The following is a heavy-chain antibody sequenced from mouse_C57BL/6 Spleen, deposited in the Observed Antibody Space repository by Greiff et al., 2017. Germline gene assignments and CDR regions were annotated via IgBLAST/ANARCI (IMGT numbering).Heavy chain of an antibody. Sequence: QVQLQQPGAELVKPGASVKMSCKASGYTFTSYWITWVKQRPGQGLEWIGDIYPGSGSTNYNEKFKSKATLTVDPSSSTADMQLSSLTSVDSAVYYCAREGDGSYWGQGTLVTVSA. V-gene: IGHV1-55*01. CDR1: GYTFTSYW. CDR3: AREGDGSY. J-gene: IGHJ3*01. D-gene: IGHD3-3*01. CDR2: IYPGSGST.